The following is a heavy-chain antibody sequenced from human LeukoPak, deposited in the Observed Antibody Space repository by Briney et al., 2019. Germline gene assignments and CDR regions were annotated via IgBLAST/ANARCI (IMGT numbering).Heavy chain of an antibody. J-gene: IGHJ4*02. CDR3: ASGPAVAGTTDY. D-gene: IGHD6-19*01. CDR1: GGSISSSNW. CDR2: IYHSGST. V-gene: IGHV4-4*02. Sequence: SETLSLTCAVSGGSISSSNWWSWVRQPPGKGLEWIGEIYHSGSTNYNPSLKSRVTISVDKSKNQFSLKLSSVTAADTAAYYCASGPAVAGTTDYWGQGTLVTVSS.